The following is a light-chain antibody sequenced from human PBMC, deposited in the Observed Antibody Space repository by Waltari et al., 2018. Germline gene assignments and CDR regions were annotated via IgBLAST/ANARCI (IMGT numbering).Light chain of an antibody. V-gene: IGLV2-23*02. CDR1: NSDLGSYNF. CDR3: CSYAGTKTFWV. Sequence: QSALTQPASVSGSPGQWITISCTGTNSDLGSYNFVSWYQHLPGKAPKLILYEVSKRPSGVSSRFSGSKSGNTASLTISWLQSDDEAEYSCCSYAGTKTFWVFGGGTKLTVL. CDR2: EVS. J-gene: IGLJ3*02.